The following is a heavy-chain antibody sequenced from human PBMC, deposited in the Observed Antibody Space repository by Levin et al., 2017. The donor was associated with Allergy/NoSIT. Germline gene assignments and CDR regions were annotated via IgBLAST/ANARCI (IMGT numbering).Heavy chain of an antibody. CDR3: ATDLWVRGGQLANYFDY. CDR2: FDPEDGET. D-gene: IGHD3-10*01. V-gene: IGHV1-24*01. Sequence: ASVKVSCKVSGYTLTELSMHWVRQAPGKGLEWMGGFDPEDGETIYAQKFQGRVTMTEDTSTDTAYMELSSLRSEDTAVYYCATDLWVRGGQLANYFDYWGQGTLVTVSS. CDR1: GYTLTELS. J-gene: IGHJ4*02.